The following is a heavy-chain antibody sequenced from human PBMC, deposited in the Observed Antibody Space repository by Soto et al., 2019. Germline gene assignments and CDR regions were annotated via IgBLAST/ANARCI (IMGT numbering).Heavy chain of an antibody. CDR2: ISSSSSYT. J-gene: IGHJ3*02. D-gene: IGHD3-9*01. V-gene: IGHV3-11*05. Sequence: QVQLVESGGGLVKPGGSLRLSCAASGFIFSDYYMSWIRQAPGKGLEWVSYISSSSSYTNYADSVKGRFTISRDNAKNSLDLQMNSLRAEDTAVYYCARDADILTGSDAFDIWGQGTMVTVSS. CDR3: ARDADILTGSDAFDI. CDR1: GFIFSDYY.